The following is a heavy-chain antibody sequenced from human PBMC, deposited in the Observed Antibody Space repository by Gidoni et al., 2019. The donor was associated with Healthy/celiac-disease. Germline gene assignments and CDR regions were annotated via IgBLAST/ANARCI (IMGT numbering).Heavy chain of an antibody. J-gene: IGHJ4*02. CDR2: IYSGGST. Sequence: EVQLVESGGGLVQPGGSLRLSCAASGFPVSSNYMSWVRQAPGKGLEWVSVIYSGGSTYYADSVKGRFTISRDNSKNTLYLQMNSLRAEDTAVYYCARDHMVRGVIAPDYWGQGTLVTVSS. D-gene: IGHD3-10*01. CDR1: GFPVSSNY. V-gene: IGHV3-66*02. CDR3: ARDHMVRGVIAPDY.